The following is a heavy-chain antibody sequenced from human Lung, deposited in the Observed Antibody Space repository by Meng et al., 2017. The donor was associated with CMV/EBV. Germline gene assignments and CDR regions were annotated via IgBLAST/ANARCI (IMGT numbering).Heavy chain of an antibody. J-gene: IGHJ6*02. D-gene: IGHD2-21*01. V-gene: IGHV3-21*01. Sequence: LSLTXAASGFTFSSYSMNWVRQAPGKGLEWVSSISNSGAYIYYADSVKGRFSISRDNAQNSLYLHMYSLRAEDTAVYYCTRDVSPRSSAYFAIYYFYALDVWGQGTSVTFSS. CDR1: GFTFSSYS. CDR3: TRDVSPRSSAYFAIYYFYALDV. CDR2: ISNSGAYI.